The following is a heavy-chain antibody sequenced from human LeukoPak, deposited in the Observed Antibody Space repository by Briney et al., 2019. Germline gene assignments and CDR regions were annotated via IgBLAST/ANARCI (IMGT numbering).Heavy chain of an antibody. CDR1: GGSISSGGYY. Sequence: SQTLSLTCTVSGGSISSGGYYWSWIRQHPGKGLERIGYIYYSGSTYYNPSLKSRVTISVDTSKNQFSLKLSSVTAADTAVYYCARYFHGKHWNYYFDYWGQGTLVAVSS. D-gene: IGHD1-7*01. CDR2: IYYSGST. CDR3: ARYFHGKHWNYYFDY. J-gene: IGHJ4*02. V-gene: IGHV4-31*03.